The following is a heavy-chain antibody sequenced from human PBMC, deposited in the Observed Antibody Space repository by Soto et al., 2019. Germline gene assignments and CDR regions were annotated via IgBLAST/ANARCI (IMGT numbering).Heavy chain of an antibody. V-gene: IGHV3-30-3*01. CDR1: GFTFSSYA. CDR2: ISYDGSSK. CDR3: ARDHRPYSTQIYYGMDV. J-gene: IGHJ6*02. D-gene: IGHD6-13*01. Sequence: GGSLRLSCAASGFTFSSYAMPWVRQAPGKGLEWVAFISYDGSSKYYADSVKGRFTISRDNSKNTLYLQMNSLRAEDTAVYFCARDHRPYSTQIYYGMDVWGQGATVTVSS.